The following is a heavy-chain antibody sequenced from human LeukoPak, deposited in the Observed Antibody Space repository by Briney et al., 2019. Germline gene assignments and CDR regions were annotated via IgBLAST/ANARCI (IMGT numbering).Heavy chain of an antibody. Sequence: GGSLRLSCAASGFTFGSYAMSWVRQAPGKGLEWVANTKQDGSEKYYVDSVKGRFTISRDNAKNSLYLQMNSLRAEDTAVYYCARGGYSYGLSDYWGQGTLVTVSS. CDR1: GFTFGSYA. D-gene: IGHD5-18*01. V-gene: IGHV3-7*01. CDR3: ARGGYSYGLSDY. J-gene: IGHJ4*02. CDR2: TKQDGSEK.